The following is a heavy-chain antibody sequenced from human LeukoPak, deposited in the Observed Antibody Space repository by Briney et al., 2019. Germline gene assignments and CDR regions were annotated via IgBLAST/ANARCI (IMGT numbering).Heavy chain of an antibody. V-gene: IGHV3-23*01. J-gene: IGHJ4*02. CDR1: GFTFSNYA. Sequence: SGGSLRLSCAASGFTFSNYAMSWVRQAPGKGLEWVSSISDSGGSTYYADSVKGRFTISGDNSKNTLYLQMNSLRAEDTALYYCAKGLPGFGDQLDVWNYWGQGILVTVSS. CDR3: AKGLPGFGDQLDVWNY. D-gene: IGHD3-10*01. CDR2: ISDSGGST.